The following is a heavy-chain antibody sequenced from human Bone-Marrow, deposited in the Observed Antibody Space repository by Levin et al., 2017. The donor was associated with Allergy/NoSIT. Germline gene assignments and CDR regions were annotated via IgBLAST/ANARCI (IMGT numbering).Heavy chain of an antibody. D-gene: IGHD3-10*01. CDR2: ILYDGREK. V-gene: IGHV3-30*18. Sequence: GGSLRLSCAASGFNFQTFGMHWVRQAPGKGLEWVAVILYDGREKYYGDFVKGRFTISRDNSKNTLYLQMDSLRSEDTAVYYCSKGGGGGYGSYDRHFESWGRGTLVTVSS. J-gene: IGHJ4*01. CDR3: SKGGGGGYGSYDRHFES. CDR1: GFNFQTFG.